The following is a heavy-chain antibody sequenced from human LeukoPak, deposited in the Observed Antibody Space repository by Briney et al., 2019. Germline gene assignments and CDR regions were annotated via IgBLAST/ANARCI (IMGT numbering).Heavy chain of an antibody. CDR3: TRGLLWFGELSPPGY. V-gene: IGHV1-3*01. CDR1: GYTFTSYA. J-gene: IGHJ4*02. Sequence: ASVKVSCKASGYTFTSYAIHWVRQAPGQRLEWMGWISAGNGNTKYSQKFQGRVTITRDTSASTVYMELSSLRSEDTAVYYCTRGLLWFGELSPPGYWGQGTLITVSS. CDR2: ISAGNGNT. D-gene: IGHD3-10*01.